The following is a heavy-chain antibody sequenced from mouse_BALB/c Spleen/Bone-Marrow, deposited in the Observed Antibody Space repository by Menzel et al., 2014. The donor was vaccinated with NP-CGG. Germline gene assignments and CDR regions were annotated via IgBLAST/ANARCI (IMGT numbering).Heavy chain of an antibody. CDR3: ARGRGWYFDY. Sequence: QVQLQQSGAELVRPGSSVKISCTASGYAFSNYWMNWVKRRPGQGLEWIGQIYPGDGDTTYNGKFKGKAALTADKSSSTAYMQLGSLTSEDSAVYFCARGRGWYFDYWGQGTTRTVSS. CDR1: GYAFSNYW. V-gene: IGHV1-80*01. CDR2: IYPGDGDT. J-gene: IGHJ2*01. D-gene: IGHD2-3*01.